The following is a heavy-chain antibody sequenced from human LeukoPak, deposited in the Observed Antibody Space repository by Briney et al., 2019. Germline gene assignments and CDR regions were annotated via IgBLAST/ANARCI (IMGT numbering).Heavy chain of an antibody. J-gene: IGHJ4*02. V-gene: IGHV4-39*01. CDR2: LSHAGTN. Sequence: PSETLSLTCTVSGGPITSNSYSWGWIRQPPGKGLQWIVTLSHAGTNYYNPSLKSRVTMPVDRSKNQFSLKLTSVTATDTAVYYCARLRGGVQLWGDWGQGTLVTVSS. CDR3: ARLRGGVQLWGD. D-gene: IGHD5-18*01. CDR1: GGPITSNSYS.